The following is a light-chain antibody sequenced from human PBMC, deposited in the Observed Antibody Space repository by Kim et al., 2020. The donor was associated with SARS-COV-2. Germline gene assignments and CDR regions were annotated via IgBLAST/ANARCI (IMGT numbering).Light chain of an antibody. CDR2: QDR. CDR1: KLGSKY. J-gene: IGLJ2*01. Sequence: SYELTQPPSVSVSPGQTASITCSGDKLGSKYVCWYQQKSGRSPGLVIYQDRERPSGIPERFSGSNSGNTATLTISGTQAMDEADYYCQTWDNNTVV. V-gene: IGLV3-1*01. CDR3: QTWDNNTVV.